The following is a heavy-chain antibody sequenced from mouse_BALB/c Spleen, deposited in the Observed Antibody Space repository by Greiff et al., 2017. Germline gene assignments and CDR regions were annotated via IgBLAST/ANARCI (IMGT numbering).Heavy chain of an antibody. J-gene: IGHJ1*01. CDR1: GFTFSSYT. CDR3: TRGVMITTGVGFDV. CDR2: ISSGGSYT. Sequence: EVQGVESGGGLVKPGGSLKLSCAASGFTFSSYTMSWVRQTPEKRLEWVATISSGGSYTYYPDSVKGRFTISRDNAKNTLYLQMSSLKSEDTAMYYCTRGVMITTGVGFDVWGAGTTVTVSS. V-gene: IGHV5-6-4*01. D-gene: IGHD2-4*01.